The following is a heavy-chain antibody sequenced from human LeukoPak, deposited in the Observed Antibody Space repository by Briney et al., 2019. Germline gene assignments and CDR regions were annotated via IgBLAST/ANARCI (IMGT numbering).Heavy chain of an antibody. D-gene: IGHD6-13*01. CDR3: AREGYSSSWYSPLRYGMDV. Sequence: SETLSLTRTVSGGSISSYYWSWIRQPAGKELEWIGRIYTSGSTNYNPSLKSRVTMSVDTSKNQFSLKLSSVTAADTAVYYCAREGYSSSWYSPLRYGMDVWGPGTTVTVSS. V-gene: IGHV4-4*07. J-gene: IGHJ6*02. CDR1: GGSISSYY. CDR2: IYTSGST.